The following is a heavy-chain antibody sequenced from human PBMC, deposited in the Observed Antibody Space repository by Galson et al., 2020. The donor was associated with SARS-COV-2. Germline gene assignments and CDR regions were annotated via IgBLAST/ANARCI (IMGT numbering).Heavy chain of an antibody. J-gene: IGHJ4*02. V-gene: IGHV5-51*01. CDR1: GYSFTNYW. CDR3: ARILPTVVRGGERSRPFDY. D-gene: IGHD3-10*01. CDR2: IYPGDSDT. Sequence: GESLKISCKGSGYSFTNYWIGWVRQMPGKGLEWMGIIYPGDSDTRYSPSFQGQVTISADKSISTAYLQWSSLKASDTAMYYCARILPTVVRGGERSRPFDYWGQGTLATVSS.